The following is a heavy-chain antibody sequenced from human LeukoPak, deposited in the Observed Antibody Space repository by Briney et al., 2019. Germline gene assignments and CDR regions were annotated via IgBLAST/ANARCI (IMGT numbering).Heavy chain of an antibody. CDR3: AKSARYFDWLLYPLDAFDI. V-gene: IGHV3-23*01. D-gene: IGHD3-9*01. CDR2: ISGSGGST. Sequence: GGSLRLSCAASGFTFSSYAMSWVRQAPGEGLEWVSAISGSGGSTYYADSVKGRFTISRDNSKNTLYLQMNSLRAEDTAVYYCAKSARYFDWLLYPLDAFDIWGQGTMVTVSS. J-gene: IGHJ3*02. CDR1: GFTFSSYA.